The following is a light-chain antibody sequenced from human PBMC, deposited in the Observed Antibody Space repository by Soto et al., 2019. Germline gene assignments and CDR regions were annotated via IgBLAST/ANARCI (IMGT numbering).Light chain of an antibody. CDR2: DAS. Sequence: DIQLTQSPSSLSASVGDRVTITCQASQDINNYLNWYQQKPGKAPKLLIIDASSVETGVPSRFSGSGSGTHFTFTISSLEPEDIATYHCQQYEDLPLTFGGGTRVEL. V-gene: IGKV1-33*01. CDR1: QDINNY. CDR3: QQYEDLPLT. J-gene: IGKJ4*01.